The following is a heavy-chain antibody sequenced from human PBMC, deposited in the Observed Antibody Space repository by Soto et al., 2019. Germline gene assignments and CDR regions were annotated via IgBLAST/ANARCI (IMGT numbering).Heavy chain of an antibody. J-gene: IGHJ6*02. CDR2: ISSSGSTI. V-gene: IGHV3-48*03. Sequence: EVQLVESGGGLVQPGGSLRLSCATSGFTFSSYEMNWVRQAPGKGLEWVSYISSSGSTIYYADSVKGRFTISRDNAKHSLYLQMDSVRAEDTAVYYCARDQEAGSFFPYYYGMDVWGQGTTVTVSS. CDR3: ARDQEAGSFFPYYYGMDV. CDR1: GFTFSSYE. D-gene: IGHD6-13*01.